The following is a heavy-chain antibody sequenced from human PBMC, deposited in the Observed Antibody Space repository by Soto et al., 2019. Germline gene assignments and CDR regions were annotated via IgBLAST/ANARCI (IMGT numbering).Heavy chain of an antibody. D-gene: IGHD4-4*01. J-gene: IGHJ4*02. CDR3: VRDYSNVWEKFDY. CDR2: ISSANAYI. V-gene: IGHV3-21*01. Sequence: PGGSLGLSCAASGFTFRSYNMNWVRQAPGKGLEWVSSISSANAYIYYADSVKGRFTISRDNAKNSLYLQMNSLRAEDTAVYYCVRDYSNVWEKFDYWGQGTLVTVSS. CDR1: GFTFRSYN.